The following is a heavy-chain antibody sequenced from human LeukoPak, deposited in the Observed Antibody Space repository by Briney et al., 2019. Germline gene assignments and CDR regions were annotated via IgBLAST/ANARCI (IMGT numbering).Heavy chain of an antibody. CDR2: IKQDGSEK. CDR1: GFTLSSYW. J-gene: IGHJ6*03. V-gene: IGHV3-7*03. CDR3: AKDRQRGNYFRPYYYCMDV. D-gene: IGHD1-26*01. Sequence: PGGSLRLSCAASGFTLSSYWMSWVRQAPGKGLEWVANIKQDGSEKYYVDSVKVRFTISRDNDPTTVYLPMNSLRVDDTAVYYCAKDRQRGNYFRPYYYCMDVWGKGTTVTVSS.